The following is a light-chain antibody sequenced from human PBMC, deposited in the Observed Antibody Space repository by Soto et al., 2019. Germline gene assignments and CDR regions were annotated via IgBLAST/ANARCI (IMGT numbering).Light chain of an antibody. Sequence: QLVLTQSSSASASLGSSVKLTCTLSSGHSSYIIAWHQQQPGKAPRYLMKLEGSGSYNKGSGVPDRFSGSSSGADRYLTISNLQFEDEADYYCETWDSNTFVVIGGGTKLTVL. CDR2: LEGSGSY. CDR3: ETWDSNTFVV. V-gene: IGLV4-60*02. CDR1: SGHSSYI. J-gene: IGLJ2*01.